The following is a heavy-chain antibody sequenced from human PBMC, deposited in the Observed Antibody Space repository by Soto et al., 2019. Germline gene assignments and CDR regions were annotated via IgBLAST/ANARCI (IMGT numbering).Heavy chain of an antibody. CDR3: ASGGAGSGPFTWELPDH. V-gene: IGHV1-45*02. CDR2: IAPFSGDV. CDR1: GNTFSYRY. J-gene: IGHJ4*02. D-gene: IGHD1-26*01. Sequence: QMQLVQSGAEVTKTGSSVTVSCQALGNTFSYRYLHWVRQAPGQALEWMGWIAPFSGDVHYAQKFQERVTLTRDRSINTAYRRMNALRSEDTAIYFCASGGAGSGPFTWELPDHWGQGTLVTVSS.